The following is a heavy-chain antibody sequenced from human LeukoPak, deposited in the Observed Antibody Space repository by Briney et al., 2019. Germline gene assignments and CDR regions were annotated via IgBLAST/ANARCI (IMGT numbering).Heavy chain of an antibody. D-gene: IGHD3-10*01. CDR3: VRDSDHAPDY. CDR2: IIPIFGTA. V-gene: IGHV1-69*13. CDR1: GGTFSSYA. Sequence: ASVKVSCKASGGTFSSYAISWVRQAPGQGLEWMGGIIPIFGTANYAQKFQGRVTITADESTSTAYMDLRSLRSDDTAVYYCVRDSDHAPDYWGQGTLVTVSS. J-gene: IGHJ4*02.